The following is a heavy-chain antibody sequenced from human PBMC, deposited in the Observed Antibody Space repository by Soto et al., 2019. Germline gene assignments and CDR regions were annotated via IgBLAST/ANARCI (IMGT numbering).Heavy chain of an antibody. Sequence: QVQLVQSGAEVKKPGASVKVSCKASGYTFTGYYLHWIRPAPGQGLEWMGWMRPDSGGANSAQKLQGRVSMTRDTSISTFYMELSRLRSDDTAVYCCARDPHEGVYDYWGQGTLVTVSS. D-gene: IGHD3-16*01. CDR3: ARDPHEGVYDY. CDR1: GYTFTGYY. V-gene: IGHV1-2*02. J-gene: IGHJ4*02. CDR2: MRPDSGGA.